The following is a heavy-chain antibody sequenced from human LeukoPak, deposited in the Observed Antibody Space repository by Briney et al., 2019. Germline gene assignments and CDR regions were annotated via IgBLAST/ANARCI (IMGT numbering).Heavy chain of an antibody. D-gene: IGHD3-10*01. Sequence: GGSLRLSCAASGFTFSSYAMHWVRQAPGKGLEWVAVISYDGSNKYYADSVKGRFTISRDNSKNTLYLQMNSLRAEDTAVYYCARDRGTRNYYGSGSYYGNWGQGTLVTVSS. CDR1: GFTFSSYA. CDR2: ISYDGSNK. V-gene: IGHV3-30-3*01. CDR3: ARDRGTRNYYGSGSYYGN. J-gene: IGHJ4*02.